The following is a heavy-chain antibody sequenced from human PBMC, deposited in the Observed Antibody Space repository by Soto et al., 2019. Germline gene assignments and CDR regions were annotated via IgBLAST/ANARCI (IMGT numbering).Heavy chain of an antibody. J-gene: IGHJ4*02. V-gene: IGHV3-7*01. CDR1: GFTFSSYA. CDR2: IKQDGSEN. CDR3: ARDVILRSFDWFPPVATIQDY. Sequence: GGSLRLSCAASGFTFSSYAMSWVRQAPGKGLEWVANIKQDGSENYYVDSVKGRFTISRDNAKNSLYLHMNSLKADDTAVYYCARDVILRSFDWFPPVATIQDYWGQGTLVPVSS. D-gene: IGHD3-9*01.